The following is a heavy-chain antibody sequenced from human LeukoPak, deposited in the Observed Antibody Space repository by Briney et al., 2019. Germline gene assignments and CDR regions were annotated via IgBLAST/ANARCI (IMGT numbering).Heavy chain of an antibody. J-gene: IGHJ4*02. CDR2: ISSSSSYI. D-gene: IGHD3-22*01. CDR3: ARDFRHYYDKVDY. CDR1: GFTFSSYS. V-gene: IGHV3-21*01. Sequence: LGRSLRLSCAASGFTFSSYSMNWVRQAPGKGLEWVSSISSSSSYIYYADSVKGRFTISRDNAKNSLYLQMNSLRAEDTAVYYCARDFRHYYDKVDYWGQGTLVTVSS.